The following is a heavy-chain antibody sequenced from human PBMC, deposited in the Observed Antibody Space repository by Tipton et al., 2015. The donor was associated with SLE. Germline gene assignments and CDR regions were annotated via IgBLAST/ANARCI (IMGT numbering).Heavy chain of an antibody. CDR1: GGSISSYY. V-gene: IGHV4-4*07. CDR3: VRDVDIVATMGHSRAFDI. J-gene: IGHJ3*02. D-gene: IGHD5-12*01. Sequence: TLSLTCTVSGGSISSYYWSWIRQPAGKGLVWIGRIYTSGSTNYNPSLKSRVTMSVDTSKNQFSLKLSSVTAADTAVYYCVRDVDIVATMGHSRAFDIWGQGTMVTVSS. CDR2: IYTSGST.